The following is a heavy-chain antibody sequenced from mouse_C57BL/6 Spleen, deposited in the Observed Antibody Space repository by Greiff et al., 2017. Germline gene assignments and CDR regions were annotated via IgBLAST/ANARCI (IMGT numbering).Heavy chain of an antibody. J-gene: IGHJ3*01. Sequence: EVQRVESGEGLVKPGGSLKLSCAASGFTFSSYALSWVRQTPEKRLEWDAYISSGGGYIYYADIVKGRVTISRDNARNTLYLQMSSLKSEDTAMYYCTREDSNYVGGFAYWGQGTLVTVSA. V-gene: IGHV5-9-1*02. CDR2: ISSGGGYI. CDR3: TREDSNYVGGFAY. CDR1: GFTFSSYA. D-gene: IGHD2-5*01.